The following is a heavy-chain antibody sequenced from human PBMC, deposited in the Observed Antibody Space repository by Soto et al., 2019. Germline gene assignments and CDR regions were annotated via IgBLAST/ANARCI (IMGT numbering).Heavy chain of an antibody. V-gene: IGHV1-2*02. CDR1: GYTFTGYY. CDR2: INPNSGGT. CDR3: AREEYSSSQTYGMDV. J-gene: IGHJ6*02. Sequence: QVQLVQSGAEVKKPGASVKVSCKASGYTFTGYYMHWVRQAPGQGLAWMGWINPNSGGTNYAQKFQGRVTMTRDTSISTAYMELSRLRSDDTAVYYCAREEYSSSQTYGMDVWGQRTTVTVSS. D-gene: IGHD6-6*01.